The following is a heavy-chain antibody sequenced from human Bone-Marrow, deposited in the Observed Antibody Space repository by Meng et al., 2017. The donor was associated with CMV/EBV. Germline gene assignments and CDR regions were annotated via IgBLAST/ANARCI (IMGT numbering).Heavy chain of an antibody. J-gene: IGHJ4*02. Sequence: SEPLSLTCTVSGGSISSHYWSWIRQPPGKGLEWIGYIYYSGNTNYNPSLKSRLTISIDSSKNQFSLNLDSVTAADTAVYYCTRALCHSCPLVDYWGQGTLVTVSS. V-gene: IGHV4-59*11. CDR3: TRALCHSCPLVDY. D-gene: IGHD2-2*01. CDR1: GGSISSHY. CDR2: IYYSGNT.